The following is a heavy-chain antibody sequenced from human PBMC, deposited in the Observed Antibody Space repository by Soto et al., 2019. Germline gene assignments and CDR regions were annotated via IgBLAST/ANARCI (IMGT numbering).Heavy chain of an antibody. CDR2: VNPNNGDT. J-gene: IGHJ4*02. Sequence: QVQLVQSGAELKKPGASVKVSCKASGYTFSNYDMNWVRQATGQGPEWIGWVNPNNGDTGCAQKFQGRVTRTTDISTSTAYMELTSLRSEDTAIYYCAKVSRKGSAIDFAYWGQGTLITVSS. V-gene: IGHV1-8*01. CDR3: AKVSRKGSAIDFAY. D-gene: IGHD3-10*01. CDR1: GYTFSNYD.